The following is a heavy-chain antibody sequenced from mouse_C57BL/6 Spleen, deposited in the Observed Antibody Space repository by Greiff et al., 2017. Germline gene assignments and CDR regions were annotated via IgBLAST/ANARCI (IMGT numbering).Heavy chain of an antibody. J-gene: IGHJ2*01. CDR1: GYTFTSYW. D-gene: IGHD4-1*02. V-gene: IGHV1-64*01. CDR3: ASQLGRGYFDY. Sequence: QVQLQQPGAELVKPGASVKLSCKASGYTFTSYWMSWVKQRPGQGLEWIGMIHPNSGSTNYNEKVKSKATLTVDKSSSTAYMQLSSLTSEDSAVYYCASQLGRGYFDYWGQGTTLTVSS. CDR2: IHPNSGST.